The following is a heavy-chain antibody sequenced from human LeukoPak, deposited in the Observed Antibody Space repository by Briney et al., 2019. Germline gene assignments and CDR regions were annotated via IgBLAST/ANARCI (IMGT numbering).Heavy chain of an antibody. CDR2: ISGSGHRT. CDR3: ARSITMVRGVPLPYYFDY. Sequence: GGSLRLSCAASGFTFSSYGVSWVRQAPGKGLEWVSGISGSGHRTYYADSVKGRFTISRDNSKSTLYLQMNSLRAEDTAVYYCARSITMVRGVPLPYYFDYWGQGTLVTVSS. CDR1: GFTFSSYG. J-gene: IGHJ4*02. V-gene: IGHV3-23*01. D-gene: IGHD3-10*01.